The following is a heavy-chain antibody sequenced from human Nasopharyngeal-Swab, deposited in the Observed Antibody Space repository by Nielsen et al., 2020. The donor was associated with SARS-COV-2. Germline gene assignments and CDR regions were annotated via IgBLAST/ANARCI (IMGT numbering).Heavy chain of an antibody. J-gene: IGHJ3*02. V-gene: IGHV3-30*18. Sequence: GESLKISCAASGFTFSSSGMHWVRQAPGKGLEWVAVISYDGYNKNYADSVKGRFTISRDNSKNTLYLQMNSLRTEDTAVYYCAKNWYSGYDDVASALDIWGQGTMVTVSS. D-gene: IGHD5-12*01. CDR2: ISYDGYNK. CDR1: GFTFSSSG. CDR3: AKNWYSGYDDVASALDI.